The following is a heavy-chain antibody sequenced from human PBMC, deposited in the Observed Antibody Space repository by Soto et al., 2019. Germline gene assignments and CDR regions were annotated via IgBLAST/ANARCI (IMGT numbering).Heavy chain of an antibody. CDR1: GFTFDDYG. J-gene: IGHJ4*02. Sequence: GGSLRLSCAASGFTFDDYGMNWVRQAPGKGLEWVSGINWNGGSTDYADSVKGRFTISRDNAKKSLYLQMNSLRAEDTALYYCARELDPGTPFDYWGQGTLVTVSS. CDR3: ARELDPGTPFDY. CDR2: INWNGGST. V-gene: IGHV3-20*04.